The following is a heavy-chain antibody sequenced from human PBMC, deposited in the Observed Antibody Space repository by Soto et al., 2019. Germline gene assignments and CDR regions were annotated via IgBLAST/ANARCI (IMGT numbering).Heavy chain of an antibody. V-gene: IGHV3-7*03. J-gene: IGHJ3*02. CDR2: IKQDGSDK. D-gene: IGHD2-15*01. CDR3: AREAIVVEVATMDDAFDI. Sequence: LRLSCAASGFTFSSHYMSWVRQAPGKGLEWVANIKQDGSDKYYVDSVKGRFTISRDNAKNSLFLQMNSLGAEDTGVYYCAREAIVVEVATMDDAFDIWGQGTVVTVSS. CDR1: GFTFSSHY.